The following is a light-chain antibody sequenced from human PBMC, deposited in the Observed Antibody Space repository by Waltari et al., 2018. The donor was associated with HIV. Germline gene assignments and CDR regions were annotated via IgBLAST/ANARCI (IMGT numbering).Light chain of an antibody. V-gene: IGLV3-25*03. Sequence: SYELTQPPSVSVSPGQTARITCSGDALPKQFAYWYQQKAGQAPLMVIYKDDKRPSGIPDRFSGAMSGTTVTLIISGVQPEDEADYYCESADDSGDHWVVGGGTKLSVL. CDR3: ESADDSGDHWV. CDR1: ALPKQF. J-gene: IGLJ3*02. CDR2: KDD.